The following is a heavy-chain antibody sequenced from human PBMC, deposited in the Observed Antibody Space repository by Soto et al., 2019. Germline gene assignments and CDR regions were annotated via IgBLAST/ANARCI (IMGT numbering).Heavy chain of an antibody. D-gene: IGHD3-10*01. V-gene: IGHV3-15*07. CDR3: TTAPLVWFGRDL. CDR1: GFTFSNAW. J-gene: IGHJ2*01. Sequence: GGSLRLSCGASGFTFSNAWINWVRQTPGRGLEWVGRVKSKNDGGTTDFAAPVKGRFAISRDDSKNTLYLQMNSLKTEDTAVYYCTTAPLVWFGRDLWGRGTLVTVSS. CDR2: VKSKNDGGTT.